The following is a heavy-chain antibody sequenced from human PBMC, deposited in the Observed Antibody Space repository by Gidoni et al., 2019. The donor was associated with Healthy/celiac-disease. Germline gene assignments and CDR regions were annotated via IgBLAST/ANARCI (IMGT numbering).Heavy chain of an antibody. CDR1: RFTLSTSV. Sequence: QVQLVESGGGVVQPGRSLRRSCAASRFTLSTSVMHWVRQAPGKGLEWVEGIAYDGSNKDYADSVKGRFTISRDNSKNTLYVQMNSLRAEDTAVYHCARGIAAALAVDYMDVWGKGTTVTVSS. CDR3: ARGIAAALAVDYMDV. D-gene: IGHD6-13*01. J-gene: IGHJ6*03. CDR2: IAYDGSNK. V-gene: IGHV3-30-3*01.